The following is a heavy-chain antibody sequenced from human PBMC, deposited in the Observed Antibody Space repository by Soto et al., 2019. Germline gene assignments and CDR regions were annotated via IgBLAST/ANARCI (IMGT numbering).Heavy chain of an antibody. V-gene: IGHV3-30*18. CDR1: GFTFSNYG. CDR2: ISYDGSDK. J-gene: IGHJ4*02. CDR3: AKDSSEGYFDY. Sequence: HPGGSLRLSCAASGFTFSNYGMHWVRQAPGKGLEWVAFISYDGSDKYSADSVKGRFTFSRDNSKSTLYVQMNSLRPEDTALYYCAKDSSEGYFDYWGQGAQVTVSS.